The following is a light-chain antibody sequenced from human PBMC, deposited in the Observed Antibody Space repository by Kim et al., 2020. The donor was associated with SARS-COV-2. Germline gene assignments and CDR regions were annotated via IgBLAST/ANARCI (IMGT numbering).Light chain of an antibody. CDR3: QQYDSSPYT. V-gene: IGKV3-20*01. CDR1: QSVSRSL. CDR2: DAS. Sequence: SLSLSPGESAALSCRASQSVSRSLLAWYQQRAGQAPRLLIYDASSSATGIPDRFSGRGSGTDLTLTISRVEPEDFAVCYCQQYDSSPYTCGKGTKVDIK. J-gene: IGKJ2*01.